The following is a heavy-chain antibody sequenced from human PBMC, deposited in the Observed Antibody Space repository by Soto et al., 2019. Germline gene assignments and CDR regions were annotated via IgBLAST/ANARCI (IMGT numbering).Heavy chain of an antibody. J-gene: IGHJ6*02. CDR1: GFTFSGSA. CDR3: TSGEVSGLSVDYYYYYGMDV. CDR2: IRSKANSYAT. D-gene: IGHD6-25*01. Sequence: EVQLVESGGGLVQPGGSLKLSCAASGFTFSGSAMHWVRQASGKGLEWVGRIRSKANSYATAYAASVKGRFTITRDDSKNTAYLQKNSLKTEDTAVYYCTSGEVSGLSVDYYYYYGMDVWGQGTTVTVSS. V-gene: IGHV3-73*01.